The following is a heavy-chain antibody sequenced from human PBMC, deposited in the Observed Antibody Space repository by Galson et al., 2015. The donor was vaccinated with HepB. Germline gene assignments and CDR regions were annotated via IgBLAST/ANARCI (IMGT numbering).Heavy chain of an antibody. CDR2: TNPSGGST. CDR1: GYTFTSYY. V-gene: IGHV1-46*01. CDR3: AREIITMVRGVTTPTYYYYGMDV. Sequence: SVKVSCKASGYTFTSYYMHWVRQAPGQGLEWMGITNPSGGSTSYAQKFQGRVTMTRDTSTSTVYMELSSLRSEDTAVYYCAREIITMVRGVTTPTYYYYGMDVWGQGTTVTVSS. J-gene: IGHJ6*02. D-gene: IGHD3-10*01.